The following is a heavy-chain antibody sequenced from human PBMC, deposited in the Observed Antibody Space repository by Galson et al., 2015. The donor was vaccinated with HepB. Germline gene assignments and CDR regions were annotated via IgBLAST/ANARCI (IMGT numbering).Heavy chain of an antibody. CDR2: ISGSGGST. Sequence: SLRLSCAASGFTFSSYAMSWVRQAPGKGLEWVSAISGSGGSTYYADSVKGRFTISRDNSKNTLYLQMNSLRAEDTAVYYCARDIGLQLDHSLEVDYWGQGALVTVSS. J-gene: IGHJ4*02. V-gene: IGHV3-23*01. D-gene: IGHD1-1*01. CDR3: ARDIGLQLDHSLEVDY. CDR1: GFTFSSYA.